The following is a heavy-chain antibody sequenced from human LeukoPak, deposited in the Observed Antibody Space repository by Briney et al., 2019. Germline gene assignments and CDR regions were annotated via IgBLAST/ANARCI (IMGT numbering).Heavy chain of an antibody. V-gene: IGHV4-34*01. CDR3: ARGAAGTYYYYGMDV. CDR2: INHSGST. D-gene: IGHD6-13*01. J-gene: IGHJ6*02. CDR1: GGSFSGYY. Sequence: SETLSLTCAVYGGSFSGYYWSWIHQPPGKGLEWIGEINHSGSTNYNPSLKSRVTISVDTSKNQFSLKLSSVTAADTAVYYCARGAAGTYYYYGMDVWGQGTTVTVSS.